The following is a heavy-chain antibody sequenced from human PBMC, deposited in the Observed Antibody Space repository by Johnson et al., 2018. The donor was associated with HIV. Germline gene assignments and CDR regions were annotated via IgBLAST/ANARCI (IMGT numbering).Heavy chain of an antibody. V-gene: IGHV3-20*04. CDR1: EFTFDDYA. Sequence: VQLVESGGGVVRPGGSPRLSCAASEFTFDDYAMSWVRQVPGKGLEWVSGIKWNGGGTGYADSVKGRFTISRDNAKNSLYLQMNSLRAEDTALYYCARELWELNAFDIWGQGTLVTVSS. D-gene: IGHD1-26*01. J-gene: IGHJ3*02. CDR3: ARELWELNAFDI. CDR2: IKWNGGGT.